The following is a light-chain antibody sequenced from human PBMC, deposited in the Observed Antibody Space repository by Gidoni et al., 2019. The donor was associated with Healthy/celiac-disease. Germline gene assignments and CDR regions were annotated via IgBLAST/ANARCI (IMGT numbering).Light chain of an antibody. CDR2: DAS. J-gene: IGKJ4*01. V-gene: IGKV1-5*01. CDR1: QSISSW. CDR3: QQYNSSAT. Sequence: DIQMTQSPSTLSASVGDRVTITCRASQSISSWLAWYQQKPGKAPKLLIYDASSLESGVPSRFSGSGSGTEFTLTISSLQPDDFATYYCQQYNSSATFGGETKVEIK.